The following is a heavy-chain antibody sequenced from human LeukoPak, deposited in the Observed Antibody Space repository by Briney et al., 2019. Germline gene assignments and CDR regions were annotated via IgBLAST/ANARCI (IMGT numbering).Heavy chain of an antibody. CDR1: GYTFTSYD. Sequence: ASVKVSCKASGYTFTSYDINRVRQATGQGLEWMGWMNPNSGNTGYAQKFQGRVTMTRNTSISTAYMELSSLRSEDTAVYYCARVRSGSYSMDYWGQGTLVTVSS. CDR2: MNPNSGNT. D-gene: IGHD1-26*01. J-gene: IGHJ4*02. V-gene: IGHV1-8*01. CDR3: ARVRSGSYSMDY.